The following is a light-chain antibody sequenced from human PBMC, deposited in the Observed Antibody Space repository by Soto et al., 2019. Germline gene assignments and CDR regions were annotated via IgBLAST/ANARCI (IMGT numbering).Light chain of an antibody. CDR3: ISYITTSTSYV. J-gene: IGLJ1*01. CDR2: EVT. Sequence: QSALTQPASVSASPGQSITISCTGTSSDVGGSNHVAWYQQHPGKAPKLIIYEVTNRPSGVSNRFSGSKSGNTASLTISGLQAEDESDYYCISYITTSTSYVFGTGTKLTVL. V-gene: IGLV2-14*01. CDR1: SSDVGGSNH.